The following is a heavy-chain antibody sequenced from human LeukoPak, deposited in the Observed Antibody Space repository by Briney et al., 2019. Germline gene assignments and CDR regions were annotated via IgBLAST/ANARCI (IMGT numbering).Heavy chain of an antibody. CDR1: GGSISSYY. CDR3: ARDHCSSTSCYDRSWFDP. J-gene: IGHJ5*02. Sequence: SETLSLICTVSGGSISSYYWSWIRQPAGKGLEWIGRIYTSGSTNYNPSLKSRVTMSVDTSKNQFSLKLSSVTAADTAVYYCARDHCSSTSCYDRSWFDPWGQGTLVTVSS. V-gene: IGHV4-4*07. D-gene: IGHD2-2*01. CDR2: IYTSGST.